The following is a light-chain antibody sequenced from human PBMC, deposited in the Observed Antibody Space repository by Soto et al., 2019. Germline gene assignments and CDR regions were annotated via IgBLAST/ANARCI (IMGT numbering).Light chain of an antibody. J-gene: IGLJ3*02. CDR3: SSSEASNNFYFV. Sequence: QSALTQPPSASWSPGQSVTISCTGTSSDVGVYHYVSWYQQSPGRAPKLMIYEVTQRPSGVPDRFSGSKSGNTASLTVSGLQAEDEADYYCSSSEASNNFYFVFGGGTKLTVL. V-gene: IGLV2-8*01. CDR1: SSDVGVYHY. CDR2: EVT.